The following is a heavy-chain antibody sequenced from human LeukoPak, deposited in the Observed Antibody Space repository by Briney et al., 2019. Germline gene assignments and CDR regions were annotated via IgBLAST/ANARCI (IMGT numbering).Heavy chain of an antibody. CDR2: IDWDDDK. CDR3: ASTTVAAYPAPMDV. Sequence: SGPALVKPTQTLTLTCTFSGYSLSTSGMCVSWIRQPPGKALEWLARIDWDDDKYYSTSLKTRLTISKDTSKNHVVLIMTNMDPVDTATYYCASTTVAAYPAPMDVWGQGTTVTVSS. V-gene: IGHV2-70*11. D-gene: IGHD6-19*01. J-gene: IGHJ6*02. CDR1: GYSLSTSGMC.